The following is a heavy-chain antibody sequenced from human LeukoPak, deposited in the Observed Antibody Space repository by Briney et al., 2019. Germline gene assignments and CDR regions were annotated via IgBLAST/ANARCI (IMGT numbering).Heavy chain of an antibody. J-gene: IGHJ4*02. Sequence: GGSLRLSCAASGFTFSSYEMNWVRQAPGKGLEWVSYISSSGSTIYYADSVKGRFTISSDNATNSLYLQMASLRAEDKAVYYCTRDVGNAYFDYWGQGTLVTVSS. CDR3: TRDVGNAYFDY. CDR2: ISSSGSTI. D-gene: IGHD2-15*01. CDR1: GFTFSSYE. V-gene: IGHV3-48*03.